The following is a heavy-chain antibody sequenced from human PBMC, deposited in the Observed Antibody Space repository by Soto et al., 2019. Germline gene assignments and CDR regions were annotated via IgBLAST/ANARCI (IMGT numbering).Heavy chain of an antibody. CDR2: ISYDGSNK. CDR3: AKDPVPEGGFWSGYYTGHYYYYGMDV. J-gene: IGHJ6*02. CDR1: GFTFSSYG. D-gene: IGHD3-3*01. Sequence: HPGGSLRLSCAASGFTFSSYGMHWVRQAPGKGLEWVAVISYDGSNKYYADSVKGRFTISRDNSKNTLYLQMNSLRAEDTAVYYCAKDPVPEGGFWSGYYTGHYYYYGMDVWGQGTTVTVSS. V-gene: IGHV3-30*18.